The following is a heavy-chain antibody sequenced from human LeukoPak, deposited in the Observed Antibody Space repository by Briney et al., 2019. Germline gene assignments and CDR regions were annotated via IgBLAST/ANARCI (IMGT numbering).Heavy chain of an antibody. CDR3: ARGGYYDVLDP. Sequence: PSETLSLTCAAYGGSFSGYYWSWIRQPPGKGLEWIGEINHSGSTNYNPSLKSRVTISVDTSKNQFSLKLSSVTAADTAVYYCARGGYYDVLDPWGQGTLVTVSS. V-gene: IGHV4-34*01. D-gene: IGHD3-22*01. CDR2: INHSGST. CDR1: GGSFSGYY. J-gene: IGHJ5*02.